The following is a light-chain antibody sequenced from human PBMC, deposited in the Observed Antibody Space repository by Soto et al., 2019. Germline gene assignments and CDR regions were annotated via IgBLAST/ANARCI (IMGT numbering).Light chain of an antibody. J-gene: IGKJ2*01. Sequence: EIVLTQSPCTLSLSPGERATLSCRASQSVSSSYLAWYQQKPGQAPRLLIYGASSRATGIPDRFSGSGSGTDFTLTISRLEPEDFAVYYCQQYCSSGYTFGQGTKLEIK. V-gene: IGKV3-20*01. CDR1: QSVSSSY. CDR2: GAS. CDR3: QQYCSSGYT.